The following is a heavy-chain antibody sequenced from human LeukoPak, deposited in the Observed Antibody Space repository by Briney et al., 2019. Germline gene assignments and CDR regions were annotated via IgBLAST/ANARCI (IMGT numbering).Heavy chain of an antibody. CDR1: GYTFASYD. J-gene: IGHJ4*02. CDR2: MNPNSGNT. V-gene: IGHV1-8*01. D-gene: IGHD6-13*01. CDR3: ARFRENIAAAGDY. Sequence: GASVKVSCKASGYTFASYDINWVRQATGQGLEWMGWMNPNSGNTGYAQKFQGRVTMTRNTSISTAYMELSSLRSEDTAVYYCARFRENIAAAGDYWGQGTLVTVSS.